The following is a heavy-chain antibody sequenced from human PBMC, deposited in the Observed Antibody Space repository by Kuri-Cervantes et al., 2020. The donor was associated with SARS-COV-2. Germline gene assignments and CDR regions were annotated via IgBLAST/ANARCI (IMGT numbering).Heavy chain of an antibody. D-gene: IGHD3-3*01. J-gene: IGHJ5*02. CDR1: GYTFTSYG. V-gene: IGHV1-18*01. CDR3: ARASSYTITIFGVAPFDP. CDR2: ISAYNGNT. Sequence: ASVKVSCKASGYTFTSYGISWVRQAPGQGLEWMGWISAYNGNTNYAQRLQGRVTMTTDTSTSTAYMELRSLRSDDTAVYYCARASSYTITIFGVAPFDPWGQGTLVTVSS.